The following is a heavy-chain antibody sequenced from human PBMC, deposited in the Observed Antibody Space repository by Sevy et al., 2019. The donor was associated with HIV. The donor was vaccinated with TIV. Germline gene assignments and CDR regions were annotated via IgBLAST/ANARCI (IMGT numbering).Heavy chain of an antibody. J-gene: IGHJ6*04. CDR1: GFTFDDYP. D-gene: IGHD4-4*01. CDR3: GKDIRNYDGDYYHFYGMDV. V-gene: IGHV3-9*01. Sequence: GGSLRLSCAASGFTFDDYPMHWVRQAPGKGQEWVSGISWNSASTGYADSVKGRFTISRDNAKKYLYQQMNSLRAEDTAFYYCGKDIRNYDGDYYHFYGMDVWGEGTTVTVSS. CDR2: ISWNSAST.